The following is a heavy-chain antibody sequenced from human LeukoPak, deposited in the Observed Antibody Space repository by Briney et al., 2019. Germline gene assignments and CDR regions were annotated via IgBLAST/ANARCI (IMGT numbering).Heavy chain of an antibody. CDR1: GDSITSYY. CDR3: ARRRYGSGTFYFDS. D-gene: IGHD3-10*01. Sequence: SETLSLTCTVSGDSITSYYWSWIRQPPGKGLEWIAYIYYSGSTNYNPSLRSRVTISVDTSKSQFSLKLRSVTAADTAVYYCARRRYGSGTFYFDSWGQGTLVTVSS. J-gene: IGHJ4*02. CDR2: IYYSGST. V-gene: IGHV4-59*01.